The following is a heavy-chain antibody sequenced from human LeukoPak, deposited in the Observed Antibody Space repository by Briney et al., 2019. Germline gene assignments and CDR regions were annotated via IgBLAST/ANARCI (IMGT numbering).Heavy chain of an antibody. Sequence: ASVKVSCKASGYTFTSYGISWVRQAPGQGLEWMGWIHTNTGNPTYAQGLTGRFVFSLDTAVDTAYLQISGLQSEDTAIYYCARVRLWFGELSPTDAFDVWGQGTLVTVSS. J-gene: IGHJ3*01. CDR2: IHTNTGNP. CDR3: ARVRLWFGELSPTDAFDV. CDR1: GYTFTSYG. V-gene: IGHV7-4-1*02. D-gene: IGHD3-10*01.